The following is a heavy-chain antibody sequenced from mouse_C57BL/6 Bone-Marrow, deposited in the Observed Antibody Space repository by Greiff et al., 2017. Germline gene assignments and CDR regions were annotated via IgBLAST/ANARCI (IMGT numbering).Heavy chain of an antibody. Sequence: EVKLQESGGGLVQPGESLKLSCESNEYEFPSHDMSWVRKTPEKRLELVAAINSDGGSTYYPDTMERRFIISRDNTKKTLYLQMSSLRSEDTALYYCARRDYGSSYVRFFDYWGQGTTLTVSS. CDR2: INSDGGST. J-gene: IGHJ2*01. V-gene: IGHV5-2*01. CDR3: ARRDYGSSYVRFFDY. CDR1: EYEFPSHD. D-gene: IGHD1-1*01.